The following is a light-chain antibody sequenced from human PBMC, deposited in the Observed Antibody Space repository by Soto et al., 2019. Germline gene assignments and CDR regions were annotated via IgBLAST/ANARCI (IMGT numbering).Light chain of an antibody. Sequence: QSALTQPASVSGSHGQSITISCTGTSSDIGGYNYVSWYQQHPGKAPKLMIYDVSDRPSGVSNRFSGSKSGNTASLTISGLQAEDEADYYCASYASSNTVLFGGGTKLTVL. CDR1: SSDIGGYNY. CDR2: DVS. J-gene: IGLJ2*01. V-gene: IGLV2-14*03. CDR3: ASYASSNTVL.